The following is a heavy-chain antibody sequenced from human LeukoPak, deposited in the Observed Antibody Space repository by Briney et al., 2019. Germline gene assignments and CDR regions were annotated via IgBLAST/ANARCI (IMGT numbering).Heavy chain of an antibody. V-gene: IGHV3-23*01. CDR3: AKSGPPVSLLWFGESPPDY. Sequence: GGSLRLSCSASGFTFKSYLMAWVRQAPGKGLEWISGISGNGVLTYYADSVKGRFTISRDNSKNTLYLQMNSLRAEDTAVYYCAKSGPPVSLLWFGESPPDYWGQGTLVTVSS. J-gene: IGHJ4*02. CDR2: ISGNGVLT. CDR1: GFTFKSYL. D-gene: IGHD3-10*01.